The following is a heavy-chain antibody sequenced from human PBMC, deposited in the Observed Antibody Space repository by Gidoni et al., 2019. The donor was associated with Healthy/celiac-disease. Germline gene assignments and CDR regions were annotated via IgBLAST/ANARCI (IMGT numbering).Heavy chain of an antibody. CDR2: IWYDGSKK. Sequence: QVQLVGSGGVVVQAGRPLRLSCAASGCTFSRYGIHWVRQAPGKGLEWVAVIWYDGSKKYYADSVKGRFTISRDNSKNTLYLQMNSLRAEDTAVYYCAREGFDTWGQGTLVTVSS. CDR3: AREGFDT. J-gene: IGHJ5*02. CDR1: GCTFSRYG. V-gene: IGHV3-33*01.